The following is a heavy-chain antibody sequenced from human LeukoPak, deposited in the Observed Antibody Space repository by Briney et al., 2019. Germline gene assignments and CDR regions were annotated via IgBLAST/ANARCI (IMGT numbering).Heavy chain of an antibody. V-gene: IGHV3-21*01. CDR2: ISSSSSYI. CDR3: ASILHSGSFYPPY. CDR1: GFTFSSYS. Sequence: PGGSLRLSCAASGFTFSSYSMNWVRQAPGKGLEWVSSISSSSSYIYYADSVKGRFTISRDNAKNSLYLQMSSLRAEDTAVYYCASILHSGSFYPPYWGQGTLVTVSS. J-gene: IGHJ4*02. D-gene: IGHD1-26*01.